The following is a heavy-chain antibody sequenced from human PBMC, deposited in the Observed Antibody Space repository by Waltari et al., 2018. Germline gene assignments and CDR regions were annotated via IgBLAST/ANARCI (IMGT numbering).Heavy chain of an antibody. CDR1: GDSISSSHYY. CDR2: IYYSGKT. D-gene: IGHD3-9*01. V-gene: IGHV4-39*07. CDR3: ARDFTVRYFDWLSQGDLYYFDN. J-gene: IGHJ4*02. Sequence: QLQESGPGLMKTSETLSLTCTVSGDSISSSHYYWGWIRQPPGKGLEWIGSIYYSGKTYYNPALKSRATVAVDTSKNQVSLNLISVTAADTAVYFCARDFTVRYFDWLSQGDLYYFDNWGQGTLVTVSP.